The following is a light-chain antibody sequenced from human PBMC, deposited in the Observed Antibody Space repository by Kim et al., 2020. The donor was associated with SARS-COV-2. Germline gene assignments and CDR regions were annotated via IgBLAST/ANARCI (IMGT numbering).Light chain of an antibody. Sequence: SASVGDRVTITCPARQDISKYVVWYQQKPGKVPKVLIYAASALHSGVPSRFSGGGFGTDFSLTISSLQPEDGATYYCQKYNAAPWTFGQGTKVEI. CDR2: AAS. V-gene: IGKV1-27*01. J-gene: IGKJ1*01. CDR3: QKYNAAPWT. CDR1: QDISKY.